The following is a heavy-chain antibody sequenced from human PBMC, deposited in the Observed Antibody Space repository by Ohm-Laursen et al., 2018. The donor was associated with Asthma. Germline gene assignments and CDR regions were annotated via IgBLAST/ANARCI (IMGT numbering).Heavy chain of an antibody. V-gene: IGHV1-18*04. Sequence: SVKVSCKASGYTFTNYGINWVRQAPGQGLEWMGWISAYNGDTNYAQRLQGRITLTTDTFTSTAYMELRSLRSDDTAVYYCTRDIGYGDDTFDYWGQGTLVTVSS. CDR3: TRDIGYGDDTFDY. D-gene: IGHD4-17*01. J-gene: IGHJ4*02. CDR2: ISAYNGDT. CDR1: GYTFTNYG.